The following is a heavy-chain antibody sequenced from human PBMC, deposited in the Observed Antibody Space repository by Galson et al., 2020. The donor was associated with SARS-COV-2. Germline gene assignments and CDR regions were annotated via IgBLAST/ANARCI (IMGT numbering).Heavy chain of an antibody. J-gene: IGHJ4*02. CDR2: INPNSGGT. CDR3: ARGYGSGSYYNAGY. CDR1: GYTFTGYY. V-gene: IGHV1-2*02. D-gene: IGHD3-10*01. Sequence: ASVKVSCKASGYTFTGYYMYWVRQAPGQGLEWMGWINPNSGGTNYAQKFQGRVTMTRDTSISTAYMELSRLRSDDTAVYYCARGYGSGSYYNAGYWGQGTLVTVSS.